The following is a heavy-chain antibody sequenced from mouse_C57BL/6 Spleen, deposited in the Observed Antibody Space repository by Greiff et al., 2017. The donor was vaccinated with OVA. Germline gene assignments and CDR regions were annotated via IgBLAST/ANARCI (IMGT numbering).Heavy chain of an antibody. D-gene: IGHD2-3*01. CDR3: ARLKWLLRFFDY. CDR2: INPNNGGT. Sequence: EVQLQQSGPELVKPGASVKISCKASGYTFTDYYMNWVKQSHGKSLEWIGDINPNNGGTSYNQKFKGKATLTVDKSSSTAYMELRSLTSEDSAVYYCARLKWLLRFFDYWGQGTTLTVSS. V-gene: IGHV1-26*01. J-gene: IGHJ2*01. CDR1: GYTFTDYY.